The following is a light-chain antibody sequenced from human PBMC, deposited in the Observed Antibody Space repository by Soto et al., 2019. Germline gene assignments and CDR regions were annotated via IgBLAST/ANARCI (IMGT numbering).Light chain of an antibody. Sequence: EIVLTQSPGTLSLSPGERATLSCRASQSVTSSSLAWYQQKPGQAPRLLIYAVSSRATGIPDRFSGSGSGTDFTLSISRLEPEDFAIYYCHQYGSPPQTFGQGIRVEVK. CDR1: QSVTSSS. V-gene: IGKV3-20*01. CDR2: AVS. CDR3: HQYGSPPQT. J-gene: IGKJ1*01.